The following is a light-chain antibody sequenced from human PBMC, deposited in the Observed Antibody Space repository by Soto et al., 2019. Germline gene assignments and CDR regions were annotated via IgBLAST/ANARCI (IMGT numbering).Light chain of an antibody. CDR2: AAS. V-gene: IGKV1-39*01. CDR1: QSFSSY. J-gene: IGKJ4*01. CDR3: QESYSTPRT. Sequence: DIQMTQSPSSLSASVGDRVTITCRASQSFSSYLNWYQLKPWKAPKILIYAASSLQSGFPSRFSGSGSGTDCTLTIGSLQPADFATYYCQESYSTPRTLGGWTKVEIK.